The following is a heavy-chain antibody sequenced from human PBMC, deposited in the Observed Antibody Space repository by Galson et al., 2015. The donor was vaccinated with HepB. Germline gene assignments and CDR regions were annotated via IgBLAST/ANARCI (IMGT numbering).Heavy chain of an antibody. V-gene: IGHV3-30-3*01. J-gene: IGHJ4*02. D-gene: IGHD2-15*01. CDR3: ARDKVVAFFDY. Sequence: LRLSCAASGFTFSSNAMHWVRQAPGKGLEWVAVVSYDGSKKYYADSVKGRFTISRDNSKNTLYLQMNSLRAEDTAVYYCARDKVVAFFDYWGQGTLVTVSS. CDR1: GFTFSSNA. CDR2: VSYDGSKK.